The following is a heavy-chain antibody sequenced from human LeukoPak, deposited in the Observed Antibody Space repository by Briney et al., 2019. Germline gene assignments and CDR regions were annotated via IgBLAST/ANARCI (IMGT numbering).Heavy chain of an antibody. CDR2: INPNSGGT. Sequence: ASVKVSCKASGYTFTGYYMHWVRQAPGQGLEWMGWINPNSGGTNYAQKFQGWVTMTRDTSISTAYMELSRLRSDDTAVYYCARASYVRGRIVSNFDYWGQGTLVTVSS. V-gene: IGHV1-2*04. CDR1: GYTFTGYY. CDR3: ARASYVRGRIVSNFDY. J-gene: IGHJ4*02. D-gene: IGHD3-16*01.